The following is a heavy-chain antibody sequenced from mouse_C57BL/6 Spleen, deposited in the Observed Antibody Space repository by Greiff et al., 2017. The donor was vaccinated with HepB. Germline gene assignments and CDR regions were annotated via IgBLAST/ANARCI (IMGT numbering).Heavy chain of an antibody. CDR2: IWSGGST. Sequence: VKLMESGPGLVQPSQSLSITCTVSGFSLTSYGVHWVRQSPGKGLEWLGVIWSGGSTDYNAAFISRLSISKDNSKSQVFFKMNSLQADDTAIYYCARIVITTVVGGYAMDYWGQGTSVTVSS. D-gene: IGHD1-1*01. V-gene: IGHV2-2*01. CDR3: ARIVITTVVGGYAMDY. CDR1: GFSLTSYG. J-gene: IGHJ4*01.